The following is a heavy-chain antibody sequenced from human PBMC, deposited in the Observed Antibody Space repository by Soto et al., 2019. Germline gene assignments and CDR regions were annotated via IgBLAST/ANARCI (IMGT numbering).Heavy chain of an antibody. J-gene: IGHJ4*02. D-gene: IGHD3-9*01. V-gene: IGHV4-30-4*01. Sequence: PSETLSLTCTVSGGSISSGDYYWSWIRQPPGKGLEWIGYIYYSGSTYYNPSLKSRVTISVDTSKNQFSLKLSSVTAADTAVYYCASTLLRYFDWSNAHFDYWGQGTLVTVSS. CDR1: GGSISSGDYY. CDR3: ASTLLRYFDWSNAHFDY. CDR2: IYYSGST.